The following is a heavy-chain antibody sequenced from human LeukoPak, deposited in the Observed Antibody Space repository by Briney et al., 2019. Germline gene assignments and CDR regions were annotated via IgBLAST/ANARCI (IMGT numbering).Heavy chain of an antibody. CDR3: AFCGGDCYTFVDY. CDR2: ISSDGSNE. V-gene: IGHV3-30*03. D-gene: IGHD2-21*02. Sequence: PGRALRLSCAASRFTFSGYGMHWVRQAPGKGLEWVAVISSDGSNEYYADSVKARFTISRDNSKNTVYVQVNSLRAEDTAVYYCAFCGGDCYTFVDYWGQGTLVTVSS. J-gene: IGHJ4*02. CDR1: RFTFSGYG.